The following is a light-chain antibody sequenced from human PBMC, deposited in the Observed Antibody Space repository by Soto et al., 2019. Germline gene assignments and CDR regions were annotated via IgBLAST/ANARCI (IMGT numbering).Light chain of an antibody. J-gene: IGLJ1*01. Sequence: QPVLTQPPSVSGAPGQRVTISCTGSSSNIGANYDVHWYQQRPGTAPKLLIFGNKNRPSGVPDRFSGSKSGTSASLAITGLQAEDEGDYYCHSYDSTRSARYVFGTGTKLTVL. V-gene: IGLV1-40*01. CDR1: SSNIGANYD. CDR2: GNK. CDR3: HSYDSTRSARYV.